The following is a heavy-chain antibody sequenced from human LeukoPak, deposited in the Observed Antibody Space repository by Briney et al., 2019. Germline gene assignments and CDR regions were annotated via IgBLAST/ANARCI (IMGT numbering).Heavy chain of an antibody. V-gene: IGHV4-59*01. CDR1: DGSINGYY. D-gene: IGHD5/OR15-5a*01. J-gene: IGHJ6*03. CDR2: IYYSGST. Sequence: PSETLSLTCTVSDGSINGYYWSWIRQPPGKGLEWIGYIYYSGSTNYNPSLKSRVTISVDTSKNQFSLKLSSVTAADTAVYYCARSLGYYMDVWGKGTTVTISS. CDR3: ARSLGYYMDV.